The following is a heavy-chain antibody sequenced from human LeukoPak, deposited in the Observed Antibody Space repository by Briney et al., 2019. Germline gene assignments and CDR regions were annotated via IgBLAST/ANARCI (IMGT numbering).Heavy chain of an antibody. CDR2: INHSGST. Sequence: SETLSLTCAVYGGSFSGYYWSWIRQPPGKGLEWIGEINHSGSTNYNPSLKSRVTISVDTSKNQFSLKLSSVTAADTAVYYCASSNPPYYEFWSGSYYYYGMDVWGQGTTVTVSS. V-gene: IGHV4-34*01. J-gene: IGHJ6*02. D-gene: IGHD3-3*01. CDR1: GGSFSGYY. CDR3: ASSNPPYYEFWSGSYYYYGMDV.